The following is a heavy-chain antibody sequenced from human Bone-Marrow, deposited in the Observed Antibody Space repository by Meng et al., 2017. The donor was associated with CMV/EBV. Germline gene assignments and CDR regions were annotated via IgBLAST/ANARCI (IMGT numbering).Heavy chain of an antibody. CDR2: ISSSSSYI. V-gene: IGHV3-21*01. Sequence: GESLKISCAASGFTFSSYSMNWVRQAPGKGLEWVSSISSSSSYIYYADSVKGRFTISRDNAKNSLYLQMNSLRAEDTAVYYCARVSPPSGYSSGWYSNYYYYGMDVWGQGTTVTVSS. CDR1: GFTFSSYS. D-gene: IGHD6-19*01. J-gene: IGHJ6*02. CDR3: ARVSPPSGYSSGWYSNYYYYGMDV.